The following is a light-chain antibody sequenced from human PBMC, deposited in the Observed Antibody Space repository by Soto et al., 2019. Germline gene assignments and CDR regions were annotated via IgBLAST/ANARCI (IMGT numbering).Light chain of an antibody. V-gene: IGLV1-44*01. J-gene: IGLJ3*02. Sequence: QSVLTQPPSASXTPGQRVTISCSGSSSNIGTNTVNWYQQLPGTAPKLLIYRTNQRPSGIPDRFSGSKSGTSASLDISGLQSEDEADYYCTAWDGSLDGRVFGGGTKLTVL. CDR3: TAWDGSLDGRV. CDR1: SSNIGTNT. CDR2: RTN.